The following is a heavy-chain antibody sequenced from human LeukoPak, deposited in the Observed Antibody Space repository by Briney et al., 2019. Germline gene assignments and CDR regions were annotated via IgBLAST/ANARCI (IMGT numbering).Heavy chain of an antibody. V-gene: IGHV3-9*01. CDR2: ITWKGDNM. Sequence: GRSLRLSCAASGFTFYDHGMHWVRQVPGKGLECVSGITWKGDNMAYADSVNGRFSISRDNAENSLFLQMNSLRLEDTALYYCAKDIAASGLDAFDIWGQGTMVIVSS. D-gene: IGHD3/OR15-3a*01. J-gene: IGHJ3*02. CDR3: AKDIAASGLDAFDI. CDR1: GFTFYDHG.